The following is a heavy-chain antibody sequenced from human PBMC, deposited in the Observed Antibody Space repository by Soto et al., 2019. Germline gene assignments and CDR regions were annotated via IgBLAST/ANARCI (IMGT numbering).Heavy chain of an antibody. CDR1: GNSININV. D-gene: IGHD5-12*01. V-gene: IGHV4-59*01. Sequence: SETVSLACTVSGNSININVIGWILFRLERGLEWSGACYYPGGINYNSSLKSRGPIALDTSRNQCPLKLTSVTAADTAVYYCARDIRAKILLVGHTNWFDPWGQGTLVTVS. CDR2: CYYPGGI. J-gene: IGHJ5*02. CDR3: ARDIRAKILLVGHTNWFDP.